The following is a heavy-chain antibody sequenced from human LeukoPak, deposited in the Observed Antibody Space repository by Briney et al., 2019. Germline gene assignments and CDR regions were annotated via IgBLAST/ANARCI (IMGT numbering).Heavy chain of an antibody. CDR1: GGSISISNYY. CDR3: ARDLPRGRYTVANWFDP. CDR2: IYYSGST. V-gene: IGHV4-39*07. J-gene: IGHJ5*02. Sequence: SETLSLTCTVSGGSISISNYYWGWIRQPPGKGLEWVGSIYYSGSTYYNPSLKSRVSISVDTSKNQFSLKLSSVTAADTAVYYCARDLPRGRYTVANWFDPWGQGTLVTVSS. D-gene: IGHD4-23*01.